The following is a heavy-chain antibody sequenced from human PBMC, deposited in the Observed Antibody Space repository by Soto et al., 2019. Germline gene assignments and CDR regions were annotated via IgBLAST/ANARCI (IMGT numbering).Heavy chain of an antibody. J-gene: IGHJ5*02. CDR2: LSYSGST. Sequence: PSETLSLTCTVSGDSISSYYWSWLRQPPGKGLEWIGSLSYSGSTIYNPSLRSRVTISVDSSKNQFSLNLSSVTAADTAGYFCARASAGGSSLNWFDPWGQGTLVTVSS. D-gene: IGHD6-13*01. CDR1: GDSISSYY. V-gene: IGHV4-59*01. CDR3: ARASAGGSSLNWFDP.